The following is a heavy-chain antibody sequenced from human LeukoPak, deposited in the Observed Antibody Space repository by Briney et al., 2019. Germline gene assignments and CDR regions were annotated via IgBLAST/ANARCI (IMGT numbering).Heavy chain of an antibody. CDR2: ISWNSGSI. Sequence: GGSLRLSCAASGFTFDDYAMHWVRQAPGKGLEWVSGISWNSGSIGYADSVKGRFTISRDNAKNSLYLQMSSLRAEDTALYYCAKDISYYYGSGRTLGFDYWGQGTLVTVSS. V-gene: IGHV3-9*01. CDR3: AKDISYYYGSGRTLGFDY. J-gene: IGHJ4*02. D-gene: IGHD3-10*01. CDR1: GFTFDDYA.